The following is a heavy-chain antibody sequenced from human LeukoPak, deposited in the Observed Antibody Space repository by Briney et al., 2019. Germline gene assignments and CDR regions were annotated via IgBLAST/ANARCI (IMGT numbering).Heavy chain of an antibody. Sequence: SETLSLTCAVSGYTISSGYYWGWIRQPPGKGLEWIGSIYHSGSTYYNPSLKSRVTISVDTSKNQFYLKLSTLTAADTAVYYCARRVIGESRWFDPWGQGTLVTVSS. CDR1: GYTISSGYY. CDR3: ARRVIGESRWFDP. V-gene: IGHV4-38-2*01. J-gene: IGHJ5*02. CDR2: IYHSGST.